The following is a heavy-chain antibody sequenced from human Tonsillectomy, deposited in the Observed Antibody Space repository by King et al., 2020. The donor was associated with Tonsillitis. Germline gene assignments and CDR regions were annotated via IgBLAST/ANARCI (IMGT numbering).Heavy chain of an antibody. Sequence: VQLVESGAEVKKPGASVKVSCKASGYTFTSYYIHWVRQAPGQGLEWMGMINPSGGSTTYAQKFQGRVTMTRDKSTSTVYMELSSLRSEDTAVYYCAIDYTAGGWWLVQFDYWGQRTLVTVSS. CDR1: GYTFTSYY. J-gene: IGHJ4*02. V-gene: IGHV1-46*03. CDR3: AIDYTAGGWWLVQFDY. CDR2: INPSGGST. D-gene: IGHD6-19*01.